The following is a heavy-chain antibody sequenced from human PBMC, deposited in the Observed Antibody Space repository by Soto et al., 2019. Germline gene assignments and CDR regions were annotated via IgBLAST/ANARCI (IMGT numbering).Heavy chain of an antibody. Sequence: EVQLVESGGGLVKPGGSLRLSCAASGFTFSSYSMNWVRQAPGKGLEWVSSISSSSSYIYYADSVKGRFTISRDNAKNALYLRMNSLRAEDTAVYYCARKKGYCSGGSCSHDAFDIWGQGTMVTVSS. CDR2: ISSSSSYI. CDR1: GFTFSSYS. D-gene: IGHD2-15*01. J-gene: IGHJ3*02. CDR3: ARKKGYCSGGSCSHDAFDI. V-gene: IGHV3-21*01.